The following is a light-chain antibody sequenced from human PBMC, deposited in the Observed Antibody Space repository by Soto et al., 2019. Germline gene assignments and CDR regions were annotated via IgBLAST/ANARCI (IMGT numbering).Light chain of an antibody. CDR1: QSVSSY. CDR2: DAS. V-gene: IGKV3-11*01. CDR3: QQRSAWPST. J-gene: IGKJ4*01. Sequence: EIVLTQSPATLSLSPGERATLSCRASQSVSSYLAWYQQKPGQAPRLLIYDASNRATGIPARFSGSGSGTDFTLTISSLEPYDFAVYYCQQRSAWPSTFGGGTKVQIK.